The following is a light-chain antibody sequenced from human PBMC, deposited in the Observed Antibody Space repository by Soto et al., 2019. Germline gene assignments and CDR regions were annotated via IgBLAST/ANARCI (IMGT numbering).Light chain of an antibody. CDR2: DAS. V-gene: IGKV3-11*01. CDR1: QSISSY. Sequence: EVVMTQSPASLSLSPGERATLSCRASQSISSYLAWYQQKPGQAPRLLIYDASTRATGIPARFSGSGSGTDFTLTISSLEPEDFAVYYCQQRVNWPPLTFGGGNKVEI. J-gene: IGKJ4*01. CDR3: QQRVNWPPLT.